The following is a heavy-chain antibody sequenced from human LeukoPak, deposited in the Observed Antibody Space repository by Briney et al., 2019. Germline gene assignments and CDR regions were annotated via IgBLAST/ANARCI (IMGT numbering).Heavy chain of an antibody. CDR2: ISGSGGST. V-gene: IGHV3-23*01. CDR3: AKIERFGEFYYYYGMDV. Sequence: PGGSLRLSCAASGFTFSSYAMSWVRQAPGKGLEWVSAISGSGGSTYYADSVKGRFTISRDNSKNTLYLQMNSLRAEDTAVYYCAKIERFGEFYYYYGMDVWGQGTTVTVSS. J-gene: IGHJ6*02. CDR1: GFTFSSYA. D-gene: IGHD3-10*01.